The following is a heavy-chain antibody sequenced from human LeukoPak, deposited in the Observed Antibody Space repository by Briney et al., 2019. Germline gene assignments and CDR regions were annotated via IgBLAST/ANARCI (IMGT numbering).Heavy chain of an antibody. CDR1: GFTFSSYG. D-gene: IGHD3-22*01. CDR3: AGAMYYYDSSGYYDDAFDV. J-gene: IGHJ3*01. V-gene: IGHV3-30*03. Sequence: GGSLRLSCAASGFTFSSYGMHWVRQAPGKGLEWVAVISYDGSNINYAESVKGRFTISRDNSKNTLYLQMNSLRAEDTAVYYCAGAMYYYDSSGYYDDAFDVWGQGTMVTVSS. CDR2: ISYDGSNI.